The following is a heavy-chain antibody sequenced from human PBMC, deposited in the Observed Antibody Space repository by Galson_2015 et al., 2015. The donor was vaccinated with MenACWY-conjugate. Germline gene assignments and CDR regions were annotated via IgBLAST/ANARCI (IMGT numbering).Heavy chain of an antibody. CDR1: GFTFSFYS. Sequence: LRLSCSVSGFTFSFYSMHWFRQAPGKGLEWVSYISDSSRNTIYYADSVKGRFTISRDNAKNSLYLQMNSLRAEDTAVYYCAREFLTYWGQGTLVTVSS. V-gene: IGHV3-48*04. J-gene: IGHJ4*02. CDR3: AREFLTY. D-gene: IGHD3-9*01. CDR2: ISDSSRNTI.